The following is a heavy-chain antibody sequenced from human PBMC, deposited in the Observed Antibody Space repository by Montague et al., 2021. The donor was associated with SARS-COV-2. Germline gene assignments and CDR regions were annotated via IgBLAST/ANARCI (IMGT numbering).Heavy chain of an antibody. CDR3: AHLIRYYDIFTGIPFDY. V-gene: IGHV2-5*01. Sequence: PALVKPTQTLTLTCTFSGFSLSTPNVGVGWIRQPPGKALEWLALIYSNDDNRYSPSLQSRLTITKDTSKNQVVLSLTNVDPVDTATYYCAHLIRYYDIFTGIPFDYWGQGTQVTVSS. CDR1: GFSLSTPNVG. J-gene: IGHJ4*02. CDR2: IYSNDDN. D-gene: IGHD3-9*01.